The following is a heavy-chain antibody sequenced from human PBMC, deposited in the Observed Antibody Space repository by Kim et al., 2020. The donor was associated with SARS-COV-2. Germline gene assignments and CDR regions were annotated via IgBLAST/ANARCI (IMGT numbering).Heavy chain of an antibody. CDR1: GGSISSGDYY. J-gene: IGHJ4*02. CDR2: IYYSGNT. Sequence: SETLSLTCTFSGGSISSGDYYWSWIRQPPGKGLEWIGYIYYSGNTYYNPTLKSRITIPVDTSKNPFSLKLSSVTAAGTAVYYCARGVLESSGWSGYVSYYWGRGTLVTVSS. D-gene: IGHD6-19*01. V-gene: IGHV4-30-4*01. CDR3: ARGVLESSGWSGYVSYY.